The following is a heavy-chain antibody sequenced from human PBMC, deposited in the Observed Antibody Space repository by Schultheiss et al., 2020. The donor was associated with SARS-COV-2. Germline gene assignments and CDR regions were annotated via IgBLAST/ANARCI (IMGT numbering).Heavy chain of an antibody. V-gene: IGHV1-2*04. CDR1: GYTFTSYY. D-gene: IGHD6-19*01. CDR2: INPNSGGT. Sequence: ASVKVSCKASGYTFTSYYMHWVRQAPGQGLEWMGWINPNSGGTNYAQKFQGWVTMTRDTSISTAYMELSRLRSDDTAVYYCARDKSSGWSLTFFDYWGQGTLVTVSS. CDR3: ARDKSSGWSLTFFDY. J-gene: IGHJ4*02.